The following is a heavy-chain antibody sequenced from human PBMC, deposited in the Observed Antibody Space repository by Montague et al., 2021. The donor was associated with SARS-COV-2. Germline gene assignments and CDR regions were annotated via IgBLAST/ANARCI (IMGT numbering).Heavy chain of an antibody. J-gene: IGHJ3*02. CDR3: ARPLVRGVPKAFDI. CDR2: IYYSGTT. Sequence: SETLSLTCTASGXSITRNYYWGWIRQPPGKGLEWVGNIYYSGTTFINPSLESRVTISVDASKNQFSLNLTSVTAADTAVYYCARPLVRGVPKAFDIGGQG. V-gene: IGHV4-39*01. D-gene: IGHD3-10*01. CDR1: GXSITRNYY.